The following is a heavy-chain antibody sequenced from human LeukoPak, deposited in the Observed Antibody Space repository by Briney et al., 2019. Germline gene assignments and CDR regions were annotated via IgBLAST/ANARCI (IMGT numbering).Heavy chain of an antibody. CDR2: IYWDDDK. V-gene: IGHV2-5*05. CDR3: PHSPQYSTTPSAR. Sequence: SGPTLVKPAQTLTLTCTFSGFSLSTSGVGVGWIRQPPGKALEWLALIYWDDDKRYGPSLKSRLTMTKDTSKNQVVLTVTNMDPLNPAPYYCPHSPQYSTTPSARGGQAPLVTLS. D-gene: IGHD6-13*01. J-gene: IGHJ4*02. CDR1: GFSLSTSGVG.